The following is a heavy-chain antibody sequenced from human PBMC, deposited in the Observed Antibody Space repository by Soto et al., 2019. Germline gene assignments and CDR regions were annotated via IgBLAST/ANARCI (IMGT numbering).Heavy chain of an antibody. D-gene: IGHD3-22*01. CDR3: TTGGDSSGYQEEELSDAFDI. Sequence: EVQLVESGGGLVKPGGSLRLSCAASGFTFSNAWMNWVRQAPGKGLEWVGRIKSKTDGGTTDYAAPVKGRFTISRDDSKNTLYLQMNSLKTEDTAVYYCTTGGDSSGYQEEELSDAFDIWGQGTMVTVSS. J-gene: IGHJ3*02. V-gene: IGHV3-15*07. CDR1: GFTFSNAW. CDR2: IKSKTDGGTT.